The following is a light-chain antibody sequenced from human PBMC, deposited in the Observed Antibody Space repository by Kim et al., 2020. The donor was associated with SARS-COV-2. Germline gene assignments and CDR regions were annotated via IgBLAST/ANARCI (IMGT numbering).Light chain of an antibody. V-gene: IGKV1-8*01. CDR1: QGISSY. CDR3: QQYYSYPPT. Sequence: ASTGDRVTITCRASQGISSYLAWYQQKPGKAPKLLIYAASTLQSGVPSRFSGSGSGTDSTLTISCLQSEDFATYYCQQYYSYPPTFGQGTKVEIK. J-gene: IGKJ1*01. CDR2: AAS.